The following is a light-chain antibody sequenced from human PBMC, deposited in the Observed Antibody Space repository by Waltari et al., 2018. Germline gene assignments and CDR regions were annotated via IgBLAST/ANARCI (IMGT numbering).Light chain of an antibody. J-gene: IGLJ3*02. Sequence: QSALTQPASVSGSPGQSITIPCSGTSSDVGSYNLVSWYQQHPGKAPKLMIYEGNKPPSAVSNRFSGSKSGNTASLTISGLQGEDEADYHCCSYAGSNTFVVFGGGTKLTVL. CDR2: EGN. CDR3: CSYAGSNTFVV. V-gene: IGLV2-23*03. CDR1: SSDVGSYNL.